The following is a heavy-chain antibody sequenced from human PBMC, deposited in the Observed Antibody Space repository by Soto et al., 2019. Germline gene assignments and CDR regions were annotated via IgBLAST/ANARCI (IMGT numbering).Heavy chain of an antibody. CDR3: ARVRNYDFWSGYYTGDY. V-gene: IGHV1-18*01. CDR1: GYTFTSYG. Sequence: ASVKVSCKASGYTFTSYGISWVRQAPGQGLEWMGWISAYNGNTNYAQKLQGRVTMTTDTSTSTAYMELRSLRSDDTAVYYCARVRNYDFWSGYYTGDYWGQGTLVTVSS. J-gene: IGHJ4*02. CDR2: ISAYNGNT. D-gene: IGHD3-3*01.